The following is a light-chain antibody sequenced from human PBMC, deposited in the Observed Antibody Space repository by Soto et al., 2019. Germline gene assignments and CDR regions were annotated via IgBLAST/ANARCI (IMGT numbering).Light chain of an antibody. V-gene: IGKV3-15*01. CDR2: GAS. CDR3: QQYSSWLWT. CDR1: QSVGTK. J-gene: IGKJ1*01. Sequence: IVMTQSPATVSVSPGERANLSCRASQSVGTKLAWYQQTPGQAPRLLIYGASNRATGVPARISGSVSGTEFTLTIASLQSEDFAVYYCQQYSSWLWTFGQGTRWISN.